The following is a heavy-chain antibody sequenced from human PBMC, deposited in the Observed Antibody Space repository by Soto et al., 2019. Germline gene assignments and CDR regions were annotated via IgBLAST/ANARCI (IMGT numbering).Heavy chain of an antibody. V-gene: IGHV4-59*01. J-gene: IGHJ4*02. CDR3: AHTYETSWRNFGY. Sequence: TSETLSLTCTVSGGSISSYYWSWIRQPPGKGLEWIGYIYYSGSTNYNPSLKSRVTISVDTSKNQVVLTVANVDPVDTATYYCAHTYETSWRNFGYWAQGILVTVSS. D-gene: IGHD5-18*01. CDR2: IYYSGST. CDR1: GGSISSYY.